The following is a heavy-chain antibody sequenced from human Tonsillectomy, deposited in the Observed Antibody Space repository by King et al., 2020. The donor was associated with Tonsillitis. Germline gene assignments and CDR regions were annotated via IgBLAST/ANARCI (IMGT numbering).Heavy chain of an antibody. CDR2: LTSSMSYI. J-gene: IGHJ6*02. Sequence: VQLVESGGGLVKPGGSLRLSCAASGFTFSSYSMNWVRQAPGKGLEGVSSLTSSMSYIHYADSVKGRFTISRDNAKNSLYLQMNSLRAEDTAVYYCARDQWYGMDVWGQGTTVTVSS. V-gene: IGHV3-21*01. CDR1: GFTFSSYS. CDR3: ARDQWYGMDV. D-gene: IGHD2-8*01.